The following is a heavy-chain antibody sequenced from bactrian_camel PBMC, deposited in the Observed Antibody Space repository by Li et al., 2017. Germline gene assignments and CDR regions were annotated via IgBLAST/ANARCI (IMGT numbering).Heavy chain of an antibody. Sequence: HVQLVESGGGLVQPGGSLRLSCAASGFTINYNWMYWVRQAPGKGLEWVSAIDNGGGSTYYADSVKGRFTVSRDNAMNTLYLQMNSLKTEDTAVYYCAARDAVGCRWQPSQYQYWGQGTQVTVS. D-gene: IGHD1*01. CDR2: IDNGGGST. CDR1: GFTINYNW. J-gene: IGHJ4*01. CDR3: AARDAVGCRWQPSQYQY. V-gene: IGHV3S1*01.